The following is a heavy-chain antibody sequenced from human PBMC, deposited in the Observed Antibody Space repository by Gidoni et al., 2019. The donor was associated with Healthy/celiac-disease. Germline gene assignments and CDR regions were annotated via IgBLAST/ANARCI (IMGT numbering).Heavy chain of an antibody. V-gene: IGHV3-30-3*01. CDR3: AREGDGYNYDY. D-gene: IGHD5-12*01. CDR1: GFTFSSYA. J-gene: IGHJ4*02. Sequence: QVQLVESVGGVVQPGMSLRLSCAASGFTFSSYAMHWVRQAPGKGLEWVAVISYDGSNKYDADSVKGRFTISRENSKNTLYLQMNSLRAEDKAVYYCAREGDGYNYDYWGQGTLVTVSS. CDR2: ISYDGSNK.